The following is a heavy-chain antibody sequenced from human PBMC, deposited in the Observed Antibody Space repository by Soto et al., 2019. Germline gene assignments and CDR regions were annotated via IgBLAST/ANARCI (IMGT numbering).Heavy chain of an antibody. D-gene: IGHD5-18*01. CDR1: GFTFSSYS. J-gene: IGHJ4*02. Sequence: GGSLRLSCAASGFTFSSYSMNWVRQAPGKGLEWVSYISSSSSTIYYADSVKGRFTISRDNAKNSLYLQMNSLRDEDTAVYYCARVFREDTAMVVNDYWGQGTLVTVSS. CDR2: ISSSSSTI. CDR3: ARVFREDTAMVVNDY. V-gene: IGHV3-48*02.